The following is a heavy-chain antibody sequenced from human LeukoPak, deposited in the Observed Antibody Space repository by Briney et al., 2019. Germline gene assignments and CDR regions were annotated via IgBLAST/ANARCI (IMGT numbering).Heavy chain of an antibody. J-gene: IGHJ5*02. V-gene: IGHV1-69*13. Sequence: SVKVSCEASGGTFSSYAISWVRQAPGQGLEWMGGIIPIFGTANYAQKFQGRVTITADESTSTAYMELSSLRSEDTAVYYCARAADTANNWFDPWGQGTLVTVSS. D-gene: IGHD5-18*01. CDR1: GGTFSSYA. CDR2: IIPIFGTA. CDR3: ARAADTANNWFDP.